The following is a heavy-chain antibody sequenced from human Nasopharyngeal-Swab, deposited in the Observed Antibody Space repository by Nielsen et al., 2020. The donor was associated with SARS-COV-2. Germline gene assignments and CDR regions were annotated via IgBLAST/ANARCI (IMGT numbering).Heavy chain of an antibody. Sequence: ASVKVSCKVSGYTLTELSMHWVRQAPGKGLEWMGGFDPEDGETIYAQKFQGRVTITADKSTSTAYMELSSLRSEDTAVYYCARPGAVAGQVRTEYYGMDVWGQGTTVTVSS. CDR1: GYTLTELS. J-gene: IGHJ6*02. CDR3: ARPGAVAGQVRTEYYGMDV. D-gene: IGHD6-19*01. V-gene: IGHV1-24*01. CDR2: FDPEDGET.